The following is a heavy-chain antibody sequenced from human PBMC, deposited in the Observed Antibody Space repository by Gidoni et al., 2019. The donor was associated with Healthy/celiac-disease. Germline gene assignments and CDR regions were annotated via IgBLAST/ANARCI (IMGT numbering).Heavy chain of an antibody. J-gene: IGHJ4*02. CDR3: ARDVTQFRRVQYYFDY. CDR2: ISYDGSNK. Sequence: QVQLVESGGGVVQPGRSLRLSCAASGFTFLSYAMHWVRQAPGKGLEWVAVISYDGSNKYYADSVKGRFTISRDNSKNTLYLQMNSLRAEDTAVYYCARDVTQFRRVQYYFDYWGQGTLVTVSS. V-gene: IGHV3-30-3*01. CDR1: GFTFLSYA. D-gene: IGHD1-1*01.